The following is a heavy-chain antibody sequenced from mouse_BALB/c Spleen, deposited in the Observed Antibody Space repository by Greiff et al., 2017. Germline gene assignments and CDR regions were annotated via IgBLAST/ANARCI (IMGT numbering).Heavy chain of an antibody. J-gene: IGHJ3*01. Sequence: VQLQQSGAELMKPGASVKISCKATGYTFSSYWIEWVKQRPGHGLEWIGEILPGSGSTNYNEKFKGKATFTADTSSNTAYMQLSSLTSEDSAVYYCARVDSSGPAWFAYWGQGTLVTVSA. CDR3: ARVDSSGPAWFAY. D-gene: IGHD3-2*01. CDR2: ILPGSGST. V-gene: IGHV1-9*01. CDR1: GYTFSSYW.